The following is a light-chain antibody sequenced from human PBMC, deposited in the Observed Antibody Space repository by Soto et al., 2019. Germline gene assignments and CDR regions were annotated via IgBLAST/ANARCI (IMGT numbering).Light chain of an antibody. J-gene: IGKJ1*01. CDR1: QSVDSRF. CDR3: QQYDSSRT. CDR2: GAS. Sequence: EIVLTQSPGTLSLSPGERATLSCRASQSVDSRFLAWYQQKRGQVPRVLMYGASIRATGIPDRFSGSGSGTDFTLSIRRLEPEDFAVYYCQQYDSSRTFGQGTKVEMK. V-gene: IGKV3-20*01.